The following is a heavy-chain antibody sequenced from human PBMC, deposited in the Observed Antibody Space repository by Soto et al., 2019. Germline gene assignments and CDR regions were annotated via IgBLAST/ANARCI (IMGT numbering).Heavy chain of an antibody. Sequence: ASVKVSFKASGYAFGAYYFYWVRQAPGQGLEWMGYINPHGGGARYVLEFRDRLTITTETPKETAYMELRSLTSDDTAIYYCARARLRTPNGVDSFDVWGQGTSVTVSS. CDR3: ARARLRTPNGVDSFDV. V-gene: IGHV1-2*02. J-gene: IGHJ3*01. CDR2: INPHGGGA. D-gene: IGHD2-8*01. CDR1: GYAFGAYY.